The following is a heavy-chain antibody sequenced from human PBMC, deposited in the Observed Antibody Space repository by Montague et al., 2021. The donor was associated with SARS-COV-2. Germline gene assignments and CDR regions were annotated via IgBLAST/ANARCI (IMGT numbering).Heavy chain of an antibody. CDR3: ATESLGYCSSTSCYGPHYGMDV. V-gene: IGHV4-31*03. CDR1: GGSISSGGYY. J-gene: IGHJ6*02. CDR2: IYYSGST. D-gene: IGHD2-2*01. Sequence: TLSLTSTVSGGSISSGGYYWSWIRQHPGKGLEWIGYIYYSGSTYYNPSLKSRVTISVDTSKSQFSLKLSSVTAADTAVYYCATESLGYCSSTSCYGPHYGMDVWGQGTTVTVSS.